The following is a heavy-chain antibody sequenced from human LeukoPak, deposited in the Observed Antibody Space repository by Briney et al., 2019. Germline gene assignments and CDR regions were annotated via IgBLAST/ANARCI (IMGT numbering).Heavy chain of an antibody. CDR2: ISYDGSNR. CDR1: GFTFSSYG. CDR3: AKDFRIGYSAHFDY. Sequence: GGSLRLSCAASGFTFSSYGMHWVCQAPGKGLEWVAVISYDGSNRYSADSVKGRFSISRDNSKNTLYLQMDSLRGEDTAVYYCAKDFRIGYSAHFDYWGQGALVTVSS. J-gene: IGHJ4*02. D-gene: IGHD2-21*01. V-gene: IGHV3-30*18.